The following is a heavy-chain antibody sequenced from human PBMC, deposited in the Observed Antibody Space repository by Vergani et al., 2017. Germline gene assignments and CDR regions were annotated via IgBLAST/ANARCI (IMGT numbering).Heavy chain of an antibody. D-gene: IGHD2-2*01. CDR3: ARSPLYCAGTSCYAQY. CDR2: IRSKNDGGTA. V-gene: IGHV3-15*01. CDR1: GITFKNAW. J-gene: IGHJ4*02. Sequence: EVQVVESGGGLIKPGGSLRLSCVVSGITFKNAWINWVRQAPGKGLEWIGRIRSKNDGGTADYAAPLKGRFTISRDDSKDSAFLLVNNLKTEDTAVYYCARSPLYCAGTSCYAQYWGRGTLVTVSS.